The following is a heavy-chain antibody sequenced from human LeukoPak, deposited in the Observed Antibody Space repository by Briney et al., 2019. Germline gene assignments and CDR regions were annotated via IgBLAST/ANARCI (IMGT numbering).Heavy chain of an antibody. Sequence: SETLSLTCAVYGGSFSGYYWSWIRQPPGKGLEWIGEINHSGSTNYNPSLKSRVTISVDTSKNQFSLKLSSVTAADTAVYYCARATEGIVGATSGYYYYMDVWGQGTLVTVSS. CDR2: INHSGST. V-gene: IGHV4-34*01. CDR1: GGSFSGYY. J-gene: IGHJ6*03. CDR3: ARATEGIVGATSGYYYYMDV. D-gene: IGHD1-26*01.